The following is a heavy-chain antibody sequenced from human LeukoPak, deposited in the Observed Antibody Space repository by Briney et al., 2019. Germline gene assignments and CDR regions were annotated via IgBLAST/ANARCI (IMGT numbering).Heavy chain of an antibody. CDR1: GDSINSFDL. CDR2: MYLSGTT. J-gene: IGHJ6*03. V-gene: IGHV4-4*02. Sequence: SETLSLTCTVSGDSINSFDLWSWVRQPPGKGLEWIGEMYLSGTTHSNPSVKSRVTISIDKSKNQFFLNLSSVTAADTAVYYCAGLVGRYSSGLYYYY. D-gene: IGHD3-22*01. CDR3: AGLVGRYSSGLYYYY.